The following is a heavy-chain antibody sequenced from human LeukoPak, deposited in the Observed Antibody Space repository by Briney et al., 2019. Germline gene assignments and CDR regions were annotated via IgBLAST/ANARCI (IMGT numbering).Heavy chain of an antibody. CDR3: ARGRYCSADICTGGDSFDI. Sequence: SETLSLTCTVSGDSIRSYYWSWIRQPAGKGLEWIGRKYARGSSNYNPPVQSRVTMSVDTSKNQLSLKLRSVTAADTAVYYCARGRYCSADICTGGDSFDIWGQGTMVSVSP. CDR2: KYARGSS. V-gene: IGHV4-4*07. CDR1: GDSIRSYY. D-gene: IGHD2-15*01. J-gene: IGHJ3*02.